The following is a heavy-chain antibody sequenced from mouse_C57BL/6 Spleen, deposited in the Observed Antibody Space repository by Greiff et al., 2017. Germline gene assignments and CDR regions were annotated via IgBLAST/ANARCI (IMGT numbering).Heavy chain of an antibody. Sequence: QVQLQQPGTELVKPGASVKLSCKASGYTFTSYWMHWVKQRPGQGLEWIGNINPSNGGTNYNEKFKSKATLTVDKSSSTAYMQLSSLTSENSAVDYCARGIYYDYDAAMDYWGQGTSVTVSS. CDR2: INPSNGGT. CDR3: ARGIYYDYDAAMDY. J-gene: IGHJ4*01. CDR1: GYTFTSYW. D-gene: IGHD2-4*01. V-gene: IGHV1-53*01.